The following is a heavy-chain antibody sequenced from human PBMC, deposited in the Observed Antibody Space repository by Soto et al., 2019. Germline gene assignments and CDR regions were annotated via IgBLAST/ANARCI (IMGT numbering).Heavy chain of an antibody. D-gene: IGHD1-26*01. CDR2: TYHSGRT. CDR3: ARSEATGLDY. J-gene: IGHJ4*02. Sequence: SETLSLTCTVSGGSLSSYYWSWIRQPPGKGLEWIGDTYHSGRTNYNPSLKSRVTISVDKSKNHFSLKLSSVTAADTAVYYCARSEATGLDYWGQGTLVTSPQ. V-gene: IGHV4-59*12. CDR1: GGSLSSYY.